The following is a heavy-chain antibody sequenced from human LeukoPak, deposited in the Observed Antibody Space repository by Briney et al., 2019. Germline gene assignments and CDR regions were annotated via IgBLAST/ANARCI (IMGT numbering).Heavy chain of an antibody. J-gene: IGHJ4*02. D-gene: IGHD6-6*01. CDR1: GGSISSGGYY. CDR2: IYYSGST. Sequence: SETLSLTCTVSGGSISSGGYYWSWIRQHPGKGLECIGYIYYSGSTYYNPSLKSRVTISVDTSKNQFSLKLSSVTAADTAVYYCARAGWEQLEVFDYWGQGTLVTVSS. CDR3: ARAGWEQLEVFDY. V-gene: IGHV4-31*03.